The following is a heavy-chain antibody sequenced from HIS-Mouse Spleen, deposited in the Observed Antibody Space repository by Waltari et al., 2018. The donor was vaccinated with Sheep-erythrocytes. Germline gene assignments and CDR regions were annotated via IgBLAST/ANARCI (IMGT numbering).Heavy chain of an antibody. CDR2: INHSGST. CDR3: ARALSIAARPNWFDP. V-gene: IGHV4-34*01. J-gene: IGHJ5*02. D-gene: IGHD6-6*01. Sequence: QVQLQQWGAGLLKTSETLSLTCAVDGGSSSGYYWSWIRQPPGKGLEWIGEINHSGSTNYNPSLKSRVTISVDTSKNQFSLKLSSVTAADTAVYYCARALSIAARPNWFDPWGQGTLVTVSS. CDR1: GGSSSGYY.